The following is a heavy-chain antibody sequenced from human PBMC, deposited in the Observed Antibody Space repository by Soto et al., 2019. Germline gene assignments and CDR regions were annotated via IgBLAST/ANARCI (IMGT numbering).Heavy chain of an antibody. Sequence: PSETLSLTCVVSGGSFSGYFWTWIRQSPGGGLEWIGEISHSGSRNYNPAFQSRVIISVDSSKNHVSLKLSSVTAADSATYFCARGLAYDRPITVAEPFDSWGQGTLVTVSS. V-gene: IGHV4-34*01. CDR1: GGSFSGYF. CDR3: ARGLAYDRPITVAEPFDS. J-gene: IGHJ4*02. CDR2: ISHSGSR. D-gene: IGHD6-19*01.